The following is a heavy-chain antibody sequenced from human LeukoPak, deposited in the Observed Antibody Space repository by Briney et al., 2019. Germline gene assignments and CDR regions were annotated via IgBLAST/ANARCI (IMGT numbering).Heavy chain of an antibody. V-gene: IGHV4-61*01. CDR2: IYYSGST. CDR1: GGSVSSGSYY. Sequence: SETLSLTCTVSGGSVSSGSYYWSWIRQPPGKGLEWIGYIYYSGSTNYNPSLKSRVTISVDTSKNQFSLKLSSVTAADTAVYYCTRGYWLNFYYYGMDVWGQGTTVTVSS. D-gene: IGHD2-15*01. J-gene: IGHJ6*02. CDR3: TRGYWLNFYYYGMDV.